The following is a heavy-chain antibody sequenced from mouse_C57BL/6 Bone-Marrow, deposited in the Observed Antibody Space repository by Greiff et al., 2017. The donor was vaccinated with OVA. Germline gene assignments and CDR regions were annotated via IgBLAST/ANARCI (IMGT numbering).Heavy chain of an antibody. D-gene: IGHD1-1*01. J-gene: IGHJ2*01. CDR1: GYTFTSYW. Sequence: VKLQQPGAELVRPGTSVKLSCKASGYTFTSYWMHWVKQRPGQGLEWIGVIDPSDSYTNYNQKFKGKATLTVDTSSSTAYMQLSSLTSEDSAVYYCAREDYYYGTKYYFDYWGQGTTLTVSS. V-gene: IGHV1-59*01. CDR3: AREDYYYGTKYYFDY. CDR2: IDPSDSYT.